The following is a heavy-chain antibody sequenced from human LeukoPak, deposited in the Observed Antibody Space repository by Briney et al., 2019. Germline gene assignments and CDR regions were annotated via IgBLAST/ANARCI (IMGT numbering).Heavy chain of an antibody. J-gene: IGHJ5*02. CDR3: ARVALYSSSSYWFDP. CDR2: IHYSGST. CDR1: GGSISSYY. D-gene: IGHD6-6*01. Sequence: NPSETLSLTCTVSGGSISSYYWSWIRQPPGKGLEWIGYIHYSGSTNYNPSLKSRVTISVDTSKTQFSLKLSSVTAADTAVYYWARVALYSSSSYWFDPWGQGTLVTVSS. V-gene: IGHV4-59*01.